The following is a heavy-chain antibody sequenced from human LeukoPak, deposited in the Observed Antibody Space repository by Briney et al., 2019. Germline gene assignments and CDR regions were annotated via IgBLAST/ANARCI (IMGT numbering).Heavy chain of an antibody. Sequence: ASVKVSCKASGYTFTSYYMHWVRQAPGQGLEWMGWINPNSGGTNYAQKFQGRVTMTRDTSISTAYMELSRLRSDDTAVYYCARGQGSSSWYFRSFDYWGQGTLVTVSS. J-gene: IGHJ4*02. D-gene: IGHD6-13*01. CDR2: INPNSGGT. CDR1: GYTFTSYY. V-gene: IGHV1-2*02. CDR3: ARGQGSSSWYFRSFDY.